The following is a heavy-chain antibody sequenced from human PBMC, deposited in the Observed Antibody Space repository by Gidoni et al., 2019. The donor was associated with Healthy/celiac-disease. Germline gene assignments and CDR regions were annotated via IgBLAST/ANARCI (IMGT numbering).Heavy chain of an antibody. J-gene: IGHJ6*02. CDR2: ISWNSGSI. Sequence: EVQLVESGGGLVQPGRSLRLSCAASGFTFDDYAMHWVRQAPGKGLEWVSGISWNSGSIGYADSVKGRFTISRDNAKNSLYLQMNSLRAEDTALYYCAKDKSPEGYYYYGMDVWGQGTTVTVSS. CDR3: AKDKSPEGYYYYGMDV. V-gene: IGHV3-9*01. CDR1: GFTFDDYA.